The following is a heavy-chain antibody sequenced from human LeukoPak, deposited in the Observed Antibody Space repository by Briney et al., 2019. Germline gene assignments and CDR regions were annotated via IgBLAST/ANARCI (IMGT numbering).Heavy chain of an antibody. CDR2: IRSGGNTK. Sequence: PGGSLRLSCTASGFTFRNYEMNWVRQAPGEGLEWISSIRSGGNTKYYADSVRDRFTISRDNAKNSLYLQMTSLRAEDTAVYYCARTDPSDAFDIWGQGAMVTVSS. V-gene: IGHV3-48*03. J-gene: IGHJ3*02. CDR1: GFTFRNYE. CDR3: ARTDPSDAFDI.